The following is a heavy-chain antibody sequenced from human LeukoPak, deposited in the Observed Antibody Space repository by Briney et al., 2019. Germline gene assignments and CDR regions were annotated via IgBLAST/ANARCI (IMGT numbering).Heavy chain of an antibody. CDR1: GFPFSNYA. J-gene: IGHJ3*02. V-gene: IGHV3-23*01. CDR2: LSGSGIST. CDR3: AKDRAPAAGDDAFDI. Sequence: GGSLRLSCAASGFPFSNYALTCVRQGPGKGLEWVSRLSGSGISTYYADSVKGRFTISRDNSKNTLYLQMTSLRAEDTAVYYCAKDRAPAAGDDAFDIWGQGTMVTVSS. D-gene: IGHD2-2*01.